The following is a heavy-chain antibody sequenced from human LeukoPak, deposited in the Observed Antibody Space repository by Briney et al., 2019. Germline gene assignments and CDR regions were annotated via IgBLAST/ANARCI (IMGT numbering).Heavy chain of an antibody. Sequence: GASVKVSCKASGYTFTSYYMHWVRQAPGQGLEWMGIINPSGGSTSYAQKFQGRVTMTRDTSTSTVYMELSSLRSEDTAVYYCARGLRGNIVATSTDYWGQGTLVTVSS. J-gene: IGHJ4*02. CDR3: ARGLRGNIVATSTDY. CDR1: GYTFTSYY. V-gene: IGHV1-46*01. CDR2: INPSGGST. D-gene: IGHD5-12*01.